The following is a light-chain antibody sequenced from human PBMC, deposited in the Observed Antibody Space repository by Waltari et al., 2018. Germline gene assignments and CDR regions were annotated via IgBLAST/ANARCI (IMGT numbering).Light chain of an antibody. J-gene: IGLJ2*01. CDR3: CSYAGADTSVV. CDR2: DVN. Sequence: QSALTQPRSVSGSPGPSVTISCTGTSSDIGGYDFVSWYHHSPGKAPKPIIYDVNKRPPGVPDRSSGAKSGNTASLTISGLLNEDEADYYCCSYAGADTSVVFGGGTTLTVL. V-gene: IGLV2-11*01. CDR1: SSDIGGYDF.